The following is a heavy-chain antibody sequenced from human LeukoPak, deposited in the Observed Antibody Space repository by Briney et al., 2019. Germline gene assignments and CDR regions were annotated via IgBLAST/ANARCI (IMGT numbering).Heavy chain of an antibody. J-gene: IGHJ5*01. Sequence: SGPTLVKPTQTLTLTCTFSGFSLSTSGVGVGWIRQSPRKALEWLTLIYWNDDKRYSPFLKSRLTITRDTSKNQVVLTMTNMDPVDTGTYYCAHRLWDQSGDYYHGWFDSWGQGTLVTVSS. D-gene: IGHD4-17*01. CDR2: IYWNDDK. V-gene: IGHV2-5*01. CDR3: AHRLWDQSGDYYHGWFDS. CDR1: GFSLSTSGVG.